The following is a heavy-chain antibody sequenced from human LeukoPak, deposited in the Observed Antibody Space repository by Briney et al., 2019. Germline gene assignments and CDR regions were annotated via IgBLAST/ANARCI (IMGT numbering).Heavy chain of an antibody. J-gene: IGHJ4*02. V-gene: IGHV3-23*01. CDR1: GFTFSSYA. CDR3: AKDGVVVPTVIVVVAYFDY. D-gene: IGHD3-22*01. Sequence: PGGSLRLSCAASGFTFSSYAMSWVRQAPGKGLEWVSAISASGGSTYYADSVKGRLTISRDNSKNTLYLQMNSLRAEDTAVYYCAKDGVVVPTVIVVVAYFDYWGQGTLVTVSS. CDR2: ISASGGST.